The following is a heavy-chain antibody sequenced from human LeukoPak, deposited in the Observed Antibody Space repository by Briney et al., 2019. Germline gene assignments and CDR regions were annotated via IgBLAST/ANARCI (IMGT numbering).Heavy chain of an antibody. V-gene: IGHV3-64*01. CDR1: GFTFSNYA. CDR2: ISNNGDST. CDR3: ARVGDSDVFDY. J-gene: IGHJ4*02. D-gene: IGHD2-21*01. Sequence: GGSLRLSCAASGFTFSNYAMHWVRQAPGKGLEYVSAISNNGDSTYYANSVNDRFIISRDNSKNTLYLQMGNLRAEDMAVYYCARVGDSDVFDYWGQGNLVTVSS.